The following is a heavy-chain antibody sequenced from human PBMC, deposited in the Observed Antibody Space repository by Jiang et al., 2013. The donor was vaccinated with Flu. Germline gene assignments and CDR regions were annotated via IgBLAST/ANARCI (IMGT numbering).Heavy chain of an antibody. Sequence: SQTLSLTCAISGDSVSSNSAAWNWIRQSPSRGLEWLGRTYYRSKWYNDYAVSVKSRITINPDTSKNQFSLQLNSVTPEDTAVYYCARDCPPQWLGRYYGMDVWGQGTTVTVSS. CDR3: ARDCPPQWLGRYYGMDV. D-gene: IGHD6-19*01. J-gene: IGHJ6*02. CDR1: GDSVSSNSAA. CDR2: TYYRSKWYN. V-gene: IGHV6-1*01.